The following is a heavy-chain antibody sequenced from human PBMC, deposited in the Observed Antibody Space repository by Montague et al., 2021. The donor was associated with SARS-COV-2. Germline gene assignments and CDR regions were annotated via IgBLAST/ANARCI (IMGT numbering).Heavy chain of an antibody. V-gene: IGHV3-7*01. CDR3: ATDQNWAFDC. Sequence: SLRLSCAASGFTFGRYWMSWVRQAPGKGLEWVANLKQDESENSYXXSVKVRFTISRDNAKNSLYLQMHSLRAEDTAVYYCATDQNWAFDCWGQGALVTVSS. CDR2: LKQDESEN. CDR1: GFTFGRYW. D-gene: IGHD7-27*01. J-gene: IGHJ4*02.